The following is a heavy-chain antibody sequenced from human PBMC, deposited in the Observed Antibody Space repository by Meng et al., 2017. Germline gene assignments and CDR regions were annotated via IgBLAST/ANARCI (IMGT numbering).Heavy chain of an antibody. D-gene: IGHD4-23*01. Sequence: VGVGGGLCHPGRHLSVSCAASGFTFSSYGMHWVRQAPGKGLEWVAVIWYDGSNKYYADSVKGRFTISRDNSKNTLYLQMNSLRAEDTAVYYCARDWGTVVTPTYFDYWGQGTLVTVSS. CDR3: ARDWGTVVTPTYFDY. CDR2: IWYDGSNK. CDR1: GFTFSSYG. J-gene: IGHJ4*02. V-gene: IGHV3-33*01.